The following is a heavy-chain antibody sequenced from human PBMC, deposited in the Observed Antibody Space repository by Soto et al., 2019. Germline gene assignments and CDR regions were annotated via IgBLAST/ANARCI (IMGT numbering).Heavy chain of an antibody. CDR2: ISSSSSYT. Sequence: QVQLVESGGGLVKPGGSLRLSCAASGFTFSDYYMSWIRQAPGKGLEWVSYISSSSSYTNYADSVMGRFTISRDNAKNSLYLQMNSLRAEDTAVYYCARVIVVVPAAGFDPWGQGTLVTVSS. V-gene: IGHV3-11*06. J-gene: IGHJ5*02. D-gene: IGHD2-2*01. CDR1: GFTFSDYY. CDR3: ARVIVVVPAAGFDP.